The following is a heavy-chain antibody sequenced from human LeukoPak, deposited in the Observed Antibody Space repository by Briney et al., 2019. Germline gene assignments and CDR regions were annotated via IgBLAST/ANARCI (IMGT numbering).Heavy chain of an antibody. Sequence: GSLRLSCAASGFTFSSYSMNWVRQAPGKGLEWVSSISSSSSYIYYADSVKGRFTISRDNAKNSLCLQMNSLRAEDTAVYYCARGLMGFLEWLLYPPDYWGQGTLVTVSS. CDR1: GFTFSSYS. V-gene: IGHV3-21*01. J-gene: IGHJ4*02. D-gene: IGHD3-3*01. CDR2: ISSSSSYI. CDR3: ARGLMGFLEWLLYPPDY.